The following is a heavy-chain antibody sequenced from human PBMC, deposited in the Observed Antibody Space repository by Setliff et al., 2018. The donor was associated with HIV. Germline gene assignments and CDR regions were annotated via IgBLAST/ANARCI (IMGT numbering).Heavy chain of an antibody. Sequence: LRLSCAASGFTFSNYWMHWVRQAPGKGLEWVSRINSDGGISEHADAVKGRLTISRDNARNTLYLEMNSLRVEDTAVYYCVRVAGFSSSWFGYWGQGTLVTVSS. V-gene: IGHV3-74*03. CDR3: VRVAGFSSSWFGY. D-gene: IGHD6-13*01. CDR2: INSDGGIS. CDR1: GFTFSNYW. J-gene: IGHJ4*02.